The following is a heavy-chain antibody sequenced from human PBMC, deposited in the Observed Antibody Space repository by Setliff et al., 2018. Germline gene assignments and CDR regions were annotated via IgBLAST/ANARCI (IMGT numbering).Heavy chain of an antibody. CDR2: INTGGGSA. V-gene: IGHV1-46*01. CDR3: VRGGLAAAGKKGVFEH. J-gene: IGHJ4*02. Sequence: ASVKVSCKASGYASTNYYMFWVRQAPGQGPEWMGTINTGGGSASIVDQFQGRVTMTRDTSTSTVYLELNSLRSDDTAVYYCVRGGLAAAGKKGVFEHWGQGILVTVS. CDR1: GYASTNYY. D-gene: IGHD6-13*01.